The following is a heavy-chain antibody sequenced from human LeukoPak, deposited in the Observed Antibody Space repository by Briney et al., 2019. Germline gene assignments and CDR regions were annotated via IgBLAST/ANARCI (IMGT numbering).Heavy chain of an antibody. D-gene: IGHD3-10*01. V-gene: IGHV4-39*01. CDR3: ARHKGYYYGSGTKSRVATRYYFDY. J-gene: IGHJ4*02. Sequence: PSETLSLTCNVSDDSLRSSTYYWGWTRQPPGKGLEWIGEINHSGSANYNPSLKSRVTISVDTSKNQFSLKLSSVTAADTAVYYCARHKGYYYGSGTKSRVATRYYFDYWGQGTLVTVSS. CDR1: DDSLRSSTYY. CDR2: INHSGSA.